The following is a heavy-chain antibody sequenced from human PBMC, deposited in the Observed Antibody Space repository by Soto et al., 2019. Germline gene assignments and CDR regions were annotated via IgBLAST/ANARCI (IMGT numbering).Heavy chain of an antibody. V-gene: IGHV1-18*01. Sequence: QVQLVQSGAEVKKPGASVKVSCKASGYTFTSYGISWVRQAPGQGLEWMGWISAYNGNTNYAQKLQGRVTMTTDTSTSTAYTELRSLRSDDTAVYYCARSRGPRGYSYGGGYWGQGTLVTVSS. CDR3: ARSRGPRGYSYGGGY. CDR2: ISAYNGNT. CDR1: GYTFTSYG. D-gene: IGHD5-18*01. J-gene: IGHJ4*02.